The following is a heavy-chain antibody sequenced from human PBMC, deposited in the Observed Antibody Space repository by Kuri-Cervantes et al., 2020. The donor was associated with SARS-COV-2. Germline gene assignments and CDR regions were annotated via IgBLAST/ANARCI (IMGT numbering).Heavy chain of an antibody. D-gene: IGHD3-9*01. CDR1: GGTFSSYA. Sequence: SVKVSCKASGGTFSSYAISWVRQAPGQGLEWMGGIIPILGIANYAQKFQGRVTITADKSTSTAYMELSSLRAEDTAVYYCARDPRYYDILTGPYYFDYWGQGTLVTVSS. CDR2: IIPILGIA. CDR3: ARDPRYYDILTGPYYFDY. J-gene: IGHJ4*02. V-gene: IGHV1-69*10.